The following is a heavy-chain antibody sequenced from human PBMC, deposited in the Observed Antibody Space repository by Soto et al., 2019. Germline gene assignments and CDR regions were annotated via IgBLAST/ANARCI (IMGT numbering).Heavy chain of an antibody. CDR3: ARDLNILTGYYTDYYYYGMDV. J-gene: IGHJ6*02. Sequence: SETLSLTCAVSGGSISSGGYSWSWIRQPPGKGLEWIGYIYHSGSTYYNPSLKSRVTISVDRSKNQFSLKLSSVTAADTAVYYCARDLNILTGYYTDYYYYGMDVSGQGTTVTVSS. D-gene: IGHD3-9*01. V-gene: IGHV4-30-2*01. CDR2: IYHSGST. CDR1: GGSISSGGYS.